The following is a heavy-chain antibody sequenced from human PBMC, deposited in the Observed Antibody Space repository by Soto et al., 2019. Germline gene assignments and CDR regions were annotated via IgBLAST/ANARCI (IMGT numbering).Heavy chain of an antibody. D-gene: IGHD2-15*01. CDR2: ISAYNGNT. Sequence: ASVKVSCKASGYTFTSYGISWVRQAPGQGLEWMGWISAYNGNTNYAQKLQGRVTMTTDTSTSTAYMELRSLRSDDTAVYYFAILLVYCSGGSCYSYNWFDPWGQGTLVTVSS. CDR1: GYTFTSYG. J-gene: IGHJ5*02. V-gene: IGHV1-18*01. CDR3: AILLVYCSGGSCYSYNWFDP.